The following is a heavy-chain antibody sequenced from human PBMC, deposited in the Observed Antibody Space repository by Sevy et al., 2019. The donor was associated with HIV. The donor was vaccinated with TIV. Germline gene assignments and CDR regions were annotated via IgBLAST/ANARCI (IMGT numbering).Heavy chain of an antibody. V-gene: IGHV4-59*01. CDR3: ATASPDYYYGMDV. Sequence: SETLSLRCSVSGGSMNGYYWSWVRQPPGKGLEWIGYFYYSRSTNYNPSLESRVTISVDTSKNQFSLKLTSVTTADTAVNYCATASPDYYYGMDVWGQGTTVTVSS. CDR1: GGSMNGYY. J-gene: IGHJ6*02. CDR2: FYYSRST.